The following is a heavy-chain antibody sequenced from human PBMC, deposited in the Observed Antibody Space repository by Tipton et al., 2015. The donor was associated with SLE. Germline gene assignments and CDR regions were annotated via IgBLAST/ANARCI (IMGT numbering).Heavy chain of an antibody. CDR3: VKSVVVVSPRDYYYYMDV. D-gene: IGHD2-15*01. V-gene: IGHV4-61*02. Sequence: TLSLTCTVSGDSFSSGSSSWNWVRQPAGKGLEWIGLIYNSGITNYNPSLQSRVTLSVDMSKNQFSLRPSSVTAADTGVYYCVKSVVVVSPRDYYYYMDVWGKGTTVTVSS. J-gene: IGHJ6*03. CDR2: IYNSGIT. CDR1: GDSFSSGSSS.